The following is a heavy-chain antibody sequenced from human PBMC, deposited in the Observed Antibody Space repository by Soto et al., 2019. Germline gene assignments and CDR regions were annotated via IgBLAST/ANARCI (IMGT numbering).Heavy chain of an antibody. V-gene: IGHV3-15*01. CDR2: IKSKTDGGTT. D-gene: IGHD6-19*01. Sequence: PWGSLRLSCAASGFTFSNAWMSWVRQAPGKGLEWVGRIKSKTDGGTTDYAAPVKGRFTISRDDSKNTLYLQMNSLKTEDTAVYYCTTAVAGTYYYYGMDVWGQGTTVTVSS. J-gene: IGHJ6*02. CDR1: GFTFSNAW. CDR3: TTAVAGTYYYYGMDV.